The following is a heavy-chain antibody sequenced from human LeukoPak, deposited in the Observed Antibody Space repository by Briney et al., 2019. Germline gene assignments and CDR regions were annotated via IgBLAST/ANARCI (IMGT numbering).Heavy chain of an antibody. J-gene: IGHJ6*03. CDR2: IYYSGST. V-gene: IGHV4-59*01. CDR1: GGSFSSYY. Sequence: PSETLSLTCAVYGGSFSSYYWSWIRQPPGKGLEWIGYIYYSGSTNYNPSLKSRVTISVDTSKNQFSLKLSSVTAADTAVYYCAREPSWGMGMDVWGKGTTVTISS. D-gene: IGHD2-8*01. CDR3: AREPSWGMGMDV.